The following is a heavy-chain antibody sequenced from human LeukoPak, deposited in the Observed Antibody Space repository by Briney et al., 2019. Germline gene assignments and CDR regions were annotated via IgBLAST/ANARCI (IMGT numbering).Heavy chain of an antibody. CDR3: AKDGEYCSGGSCSFFDY. D-gene: IGHD2-15*01. J-gene: IGHJ4*02. CDR1: GFTFSRYW. V-gene: IGHV3-21*01. Sequence: GGSLRLSCAASGFTFSRYWMYWVRQAPGRGLEWVSSISTSSSYIYYADSVKGRFIISRDNAKKSLYLQMNSLRAEDTAVYHCAKDGEYCSGGSCSFFDYWGQGTLVTVSS. CDR2: ISTSSSYI.